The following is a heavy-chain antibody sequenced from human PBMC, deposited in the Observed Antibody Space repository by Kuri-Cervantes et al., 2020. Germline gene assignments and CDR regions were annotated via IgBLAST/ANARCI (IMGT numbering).Heavy chain of an antibody. CDR2: ISSSSSYI. CDR1: GFTFSSYS. D-gene: IGHD6-13*01. CDR3: ARSNIAAAGTNFDY. Sequence: LSLTCAASGFTFSSYSMNWVRQAPGKGLEWVSSISSSSSYIYYADSVKGRFTISRDNSKNTLYLQMNSLRAEDTAVYYCARSNIAAAGTNFDYWGQGTLVTVSS. V-gene: IGHV3-21*01. J-gene: IGHJ4*02.